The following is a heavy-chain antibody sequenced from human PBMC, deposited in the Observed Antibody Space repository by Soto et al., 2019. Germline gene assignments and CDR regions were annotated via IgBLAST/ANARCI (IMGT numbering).Heavy chain of an antibody. V-gene: IGHV3-53*01. Sequence: EVQLVESGGGLIQPGGSLRLSCAASGFTVSSNYMRWVRQAPGKGLEWVSVIYSGGSIYYADSVKGRVTISRDNSKNTRYLQTNSLSADDTAVYYCARQYRSAMATYYWAQGTLVTVSS. CDR1: GFTVSSNY. CDR2: IYSGGSI. CDR3: ARQYRSAMATYY. D-gene: IGHD5-18*01. J-gene: IGHJ4*02.